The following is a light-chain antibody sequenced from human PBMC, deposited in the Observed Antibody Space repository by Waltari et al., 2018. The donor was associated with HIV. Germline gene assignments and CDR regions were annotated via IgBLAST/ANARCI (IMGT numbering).Light chain of an antibody. V-gene: IGKV1-5*03. Sequence: DIQMTQSPSTLSASVGDRVTITCRASQSSSRWLAWYQQKPGKAPKLLIYKASSLESGVPSRFRGSGSRTEFTLTISSLQPDDFATYYCQQYNIYWTFGQGTKVEIK. CDR1: QSSSRW. J-gene: IGKJ1*01. CDR3: QQYNIYWT. CDR2: KAS.